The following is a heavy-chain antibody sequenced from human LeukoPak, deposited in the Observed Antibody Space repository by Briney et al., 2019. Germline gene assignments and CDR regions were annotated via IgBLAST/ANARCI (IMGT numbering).Heavy chain of an antibody. V-gene: IGHV4-4*09. CDR3: ARHALYFQRIRTDYFYVDV. Sequence: SETLSPTCSVSGESISKYYWSWIRQPPGKGLEWIGYIYTSGGTNYNPSHKNRVIISLDTSMNQLSLKLTSVTAADTAVYYRARHALYFQRIRTDYFYVDVWGKGTTVTVSS. CDR1: GESISKYY. D-gene: IGHD2-2*01. J-gene: IGHJ6*03. CDR2: IYTSGGT.